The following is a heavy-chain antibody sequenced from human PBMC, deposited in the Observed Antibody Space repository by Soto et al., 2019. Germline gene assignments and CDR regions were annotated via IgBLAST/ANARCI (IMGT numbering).Heavy chain of an antibody. CDR1: GGSISSSSYY. J-gene: IGHJ4*02. Sequence: QLQLQESGPGLVKPSETLSLTCTVSGGSISSSSYYWGWIRQPPGKGLEWIGSIYYSGSTYYNPSLKSRVTISVDTSKNQFSLKLSSVTAADTAVYYCARRVDEYCGGDCYANYFDYWGQGTLVTVSS. CDR3: ARRVDEYCGGDCYANYFDY. V-gene: IGHV4-39*01. D-gene: IGHD2-21*02. CDR2: IYYSGST.